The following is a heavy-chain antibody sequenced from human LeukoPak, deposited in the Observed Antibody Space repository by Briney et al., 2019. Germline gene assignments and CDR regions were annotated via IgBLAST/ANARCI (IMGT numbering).Heavy chain of an antibody. J-gene: IGHJ4*02. V-gene: IGHV3-53*01. CDR1: GFTVSSNY. CDR3: ARAFFSAAAGLDY. D-gene: IGHD6-13*01. CDR2: IYSGGST. Sequence: GGSLRLSCAASGFTVSSNYMSWVRQAPGKGLEWVSVIYSGGSTYYADSVKGRFTISRDNAKNSLYLQMNSLRAEDTAVYYCARAFFSAAAGLDYWGQGTLVTVSS.